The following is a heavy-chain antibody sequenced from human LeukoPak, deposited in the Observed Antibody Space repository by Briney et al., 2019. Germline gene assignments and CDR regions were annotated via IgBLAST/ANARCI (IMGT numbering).Heavy chain of an antibody. CDR1: GGSFSGYY. J-gene: IGHJ6*02. D-gene: IGHD3-22*01. CDR3: ARGYDSSGYPFLYYYYGMDV. Sequence: PSETLSLTCAVYGGSFSGYYWSWIRQPPGKGLEWIGEISHSGSTNYNPSLKSRVTISVDTSKNQFSLKLSSVTAADTAVYYCARGYDSSGYPFLYYYYGMDVWGQGTTVTVSS. CDR2: ISHSGST. V-gene: IGHV4-34*01.